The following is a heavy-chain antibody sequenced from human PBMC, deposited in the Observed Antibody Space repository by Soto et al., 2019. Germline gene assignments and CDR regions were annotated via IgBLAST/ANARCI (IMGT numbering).Heavy chain of an antibody. CDR3: ARDLNYYYYYGMDV. J-gene: IGHJ6*02. Sequence: GGSLRLSCAASGFTFSSYSMNWVRQAPGKGLEWVSSISSSSSYIYYADSVKGRFTISRDNAKNSLYLQMNSLRAEDTAVYYCARDLNYYYYYGMDVWGQGTTVTVSS. V-gene: IGHV3-21*01. CDR1: GFTFSSYS. CDR2: ISSSSSYI.